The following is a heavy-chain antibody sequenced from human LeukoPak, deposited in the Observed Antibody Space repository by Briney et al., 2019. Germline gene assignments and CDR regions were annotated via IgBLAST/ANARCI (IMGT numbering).Heavy chain of an antibody. CDR1: GGTFSSYA. Sequence: ASVKVSCKASGGTFSSYAISWVRQAPGQGLEWMGGIIPISGTANYAQKFQGRVTITTDESTSTAYMELSSLRSEDTAVYYCARGPPPIAVAGFTFDYWGQGTLVTVSS. J-gene: IGHJ4*02. V-gene: IGHV1-69*05. CDR3: ARGPPPIAVAGFTFDY. CDR2: IIPISGTA. D-gene: IGHD6-19*01.